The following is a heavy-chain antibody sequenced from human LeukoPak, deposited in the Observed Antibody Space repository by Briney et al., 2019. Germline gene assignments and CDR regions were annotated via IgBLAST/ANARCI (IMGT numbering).Heavy chain of an antibody. CDR1: GFTFSSYW. CDR2: ISGSGGST. J-gene: IGHJ4*02. Sequence: GGSLRLSCAASGFTFSSYWMSWVRQAPGKGLEWVSAISGSGGSTYYADSVKGRFTISRDNSKNTLYLQMNSLRAEDTAVYYCAKGKGSSSWYSDDYWGQGTLVTVSS. CDR3: AKGKGSSSWYSDDY. V-gene: IGHV3-23*01. D-gene: IGHD6-13*01.